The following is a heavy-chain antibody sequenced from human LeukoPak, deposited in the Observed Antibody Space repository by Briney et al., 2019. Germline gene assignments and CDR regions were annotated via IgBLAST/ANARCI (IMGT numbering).Heavy chain of an antibody. CDR2: ISYDGSNK. Sequence: GGSLRLSCAASGFTFSSFAMHWVRQAPGKGLEWVAVISYDGSNKYYADSVKGRFTISRDNSKNTLYLQMNSLRAEDTAVYYCAGAEVLLWFGESRTGFDPWGQGTLVTVSS. D-gene: IGHD3-10*01. V-gene: IGHV3-30-3*01. CDR1: GFTFSSFA. CDR3: AGAEVLLWFGESRTGFDP. J-gene: IGHJ5*02.